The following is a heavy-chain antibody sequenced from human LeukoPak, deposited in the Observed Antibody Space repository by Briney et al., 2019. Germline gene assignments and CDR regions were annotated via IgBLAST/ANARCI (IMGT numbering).Heavy chain of an antibody. D-gene: IGHD1-26*01. J-gene: IGHJ3*02. CDR3: AKDSRYSGNFKAFDI. Sequence: GGSLRLSCAASGFIFSSYAMSWVRQAPGKGLEWVSGISGSGGSTNYADSAKGRFTISRDNSKDTLYLQMNSLRAEDTAVYYCAKDSRYSGNFKAFDIWGQGTMVTVSS. CDR1: GFIFSSYA. CDR2: ISGSGGST. V-gene: IGHV3-23*01.